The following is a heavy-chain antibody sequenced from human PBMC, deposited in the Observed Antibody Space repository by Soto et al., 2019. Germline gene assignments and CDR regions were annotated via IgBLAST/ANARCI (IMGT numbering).Heavy chain of an antibody. CDR3: AIEGAGFVH. CDR2: IRSKANNNAT. J-gene: IGHJ4*02. D-gene: IGHD1-26*01. CDR1: GFTFSVSS. Sequence: EVQLVESGGGLVQPWGSVRLSCAASGFTFSVSSMHWVRQAPGKGLEWLGRIRSKANNNATTYSESVRGRFIISRDDSHDTMFLQMNSLRTEDTAMYYCAIEGAGFVHWGQGTRVTVSS. V-gene: IGHV3-73*01.